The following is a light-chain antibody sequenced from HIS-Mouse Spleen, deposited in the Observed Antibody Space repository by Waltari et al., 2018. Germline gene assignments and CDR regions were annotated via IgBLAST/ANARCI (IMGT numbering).Light chain of an antibody. V-gene: IGLV2-23*03. Sequence: QSALTQPASVSGSPGQSITISCTGTSSDVGSSNLVSRYQQHPGKAPKLMIYEGSKRPSGVSNRFSGSKSGNTASLTISGLQAEDEADYYCCSYAGSSTFEVFGGGTKLTVL. J-gene: IGLJ2*01. CDR3: CSYAGSSTFEV. CDR1: SSDVGSSNL. CDR2: EGS.